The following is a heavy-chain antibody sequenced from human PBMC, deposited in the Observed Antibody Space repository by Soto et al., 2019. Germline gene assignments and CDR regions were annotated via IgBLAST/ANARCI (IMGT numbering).Heavy chain of an antibody. V-gene: IGHV3-21*01. CDR2: ISSSSSYI. J-gene: IGHJ4*02. Sequence: GSLRLSCAASGFTFSSYSMNWVRQAPGKGLEWVLSISSSSSYIYYADSVKGRFTISRDNAKNSLYLQMNSLRAEDTAVYYCARDTVSRYSSSWLKLPHYYFDYWGQGTLVTVSS. CDR3: ARDTVSRYSSSWLKLPHYYFDY. D-gene: IGHD6-13*01. CDR1: GFTFSSYS.